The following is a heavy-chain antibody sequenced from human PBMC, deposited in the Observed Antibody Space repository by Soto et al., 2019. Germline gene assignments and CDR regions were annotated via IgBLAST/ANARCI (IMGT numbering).Heavy chain of an antibody. CDR3: ARDSIFGVVIGSPGKNWFDP. V-gene: IGHV3-74*01. CDR1: GFSFSTYW. Sequence: PGGSLRLSCAASGFSFSTYWMHWVRQAPGKGLVWVSRINTDGSSTNYADSVKGRFTISRDNAKNTLYLQMNSLRPEDTAVYYCARDSIFGVVIGSPGKNWFDPWGQGTLVTVSS. J-gene: IGHJ5*02. CDR2: INTDGSST. D-gene: IGHD3-3*01.